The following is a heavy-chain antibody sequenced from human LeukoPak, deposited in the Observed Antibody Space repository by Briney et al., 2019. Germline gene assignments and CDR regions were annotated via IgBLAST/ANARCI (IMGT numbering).Heavy chain of an antibody. CDR2: IMEDGSEK. CDR3: ASGYYSGWYIPYY. Sequence: PGGPLRLPCAPSGFTFSPSWTIWVRQAPGKGREWVANIMEDGSEKYYVDSVKGRFTISRDNDKNSLYLQMNSLRAEDTAVYYCASGYYSGWYIPYYWGQGTLVTASS. V-gene: IGHV3-7*01. CDR1: GFTFSPSW. D-gene: IGHD6-19*01. J-gene: IGHJ4*02.